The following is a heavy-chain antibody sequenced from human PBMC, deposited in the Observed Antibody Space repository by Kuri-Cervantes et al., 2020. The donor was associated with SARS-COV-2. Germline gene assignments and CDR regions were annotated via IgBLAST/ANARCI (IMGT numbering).Heavy chain of an antibody. Sequence: SETLSLTCAVYGGSFSGYYWSWIRQPPGKGLEWIGEINHSGSTNYNPSLKSRVTVSVDTSKNQFSLKLSSVTAADTAVYYCARRLAAAGNWFDPWGQGTLVTGSS. CDR3: ARRLAAAGNWFDP. V-gene: IGHV4-34*01. D-gene: IGHD6-13*01. CDR2: INHSGST. CDR1: GGSFSGYY. J-gene: IGHJ5*02.